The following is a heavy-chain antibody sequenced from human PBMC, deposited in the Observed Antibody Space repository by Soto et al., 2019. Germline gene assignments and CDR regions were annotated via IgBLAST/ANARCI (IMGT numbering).Heavy chain of an antibody. J-gene: IGHJ4*02. Sequence: PGKGLEWVSAISGSGGSTYYADSVKGRFTISRDNSKNTLYLQMNSLRAEDTTVYYCAKDTPYSSGWYDYWGEGILVTVPS. CDR3: AKDTPYSSGWYDY. D-gene: IGHD6-19*01. V-gene: IGHV3-23*01. CDR2: ISGSGGST.